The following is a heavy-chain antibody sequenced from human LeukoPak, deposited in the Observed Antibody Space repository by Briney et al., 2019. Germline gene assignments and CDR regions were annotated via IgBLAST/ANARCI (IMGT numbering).Heavy chain of an antibody. J-gene: IGHJ6*02. D-gene: IGHD4-17*01. Sequence: GSLRLSCTASGFTFSSYGMHWVRQAPGRGLEWVAIISFDGSNEYYADSVKGRFTISRDNSKNTLYLQMHSLRAEDTAVYYCAKGSGYGDYLIPDYYYYYGMDVWGQGTTVTVSS. V-gene: IGHV3-30*18. CDR2: ISFDGSNE. CDR1: GFTFSSYG. CDR3: AKGSGYGDYLIPDYYYYYGMDV.